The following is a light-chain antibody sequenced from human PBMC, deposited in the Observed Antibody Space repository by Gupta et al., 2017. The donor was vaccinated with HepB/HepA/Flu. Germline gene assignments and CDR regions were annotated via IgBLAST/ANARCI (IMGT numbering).Light chain of an antibody. CDR1: QSISSY. J-gene: IGKJ2*01. V-gene: IGKV1-39*01. Sequence: DIQMTQSPSSLSASVGDRVTITCRASQSISSYLNWYQQKPGKAPKLLIYAASSLQSGVPSRFSGSGSGTDFTLTISSLQPEDFATYYCQQSYSTPLMYTLGQGTKLEIK. CDR3: QQSYSTPLMYT. CDR2: AAS.